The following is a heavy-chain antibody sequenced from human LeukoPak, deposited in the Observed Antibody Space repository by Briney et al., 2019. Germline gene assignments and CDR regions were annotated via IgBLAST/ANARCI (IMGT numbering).Heavy chain of an antibody. CDR3: ARTDYDFWSGYYSVGAFDI. Sequence: ASVKVSCKASGYTFTSYGISWVRQAPGQGLEWMGWISAYNGNTNYAQKPQGRVTMTTDTSTSTAYMELRSLRSDDTAVYYCARTDYDFWSGYYSVGAFDIWGQGTMVTVSS. J-gene: IGHJ3*02. CDR2: ISAYNGNT. D-gene: IGHD3-3*01. V-gene: IGHV1-18*01. CDR1: GYTFTSYG.